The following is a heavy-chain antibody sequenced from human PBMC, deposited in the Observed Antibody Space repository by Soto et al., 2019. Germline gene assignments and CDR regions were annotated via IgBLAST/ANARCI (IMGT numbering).Heavy chain of an antibody. CDR1: GGSISSGGYY. CDR2: IYYSGST. V-gene: IGHV4-31*03. D-gene: IGHD3-16*01. Sequence: SETLSLTCTVSGGSISSGGYYWSWIRQHPGKGLEWIGYIYYSGSTYYNPSLKSRVTISVDTSKNQFSLKLSSVTAADTAVYYCAREAKLMKRWFDPWGQGTLVTVSS. J-gene: IGHJ5*02. CDR3: AREAKLMKRWFDP.